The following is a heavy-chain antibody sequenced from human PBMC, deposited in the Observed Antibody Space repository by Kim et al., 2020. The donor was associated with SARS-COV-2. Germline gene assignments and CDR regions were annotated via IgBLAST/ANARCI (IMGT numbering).Heavy chain of an antibody. CDR1: GYTFTSYG. CDR2: ISAYNGNT. J-gene: IGHJ6*02. V-gene: IGHV1-18*04. Sequence: ASVKVSCKASGYTFTSYGISWVRQAPGQGLEWMGWISAYNGNTNYAQKLQGRVTMTTDTSTSTAYMELRSLRSDDTAVYYCARVIAAGYYYYYYGMDVWGQGTTVTVSS. CDR3: ARVIAAGYYYYYYGMDV. D-gene: IGHD6-13*01.